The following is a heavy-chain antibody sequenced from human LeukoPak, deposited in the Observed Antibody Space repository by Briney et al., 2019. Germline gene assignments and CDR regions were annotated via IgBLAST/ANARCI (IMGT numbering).Heavy chain of an antibody. V-gene: IGHV4-59*01. CDR1: GGSISSYY. D-gene: IGHD5-24*01. Sequence: PSETLSLTCTVSGGSISSYYWSWIRQPPGKGLEWIGYIYYSGSTNYNPSLKSRVTISVDTSKNQFSLKLSSVTAADTAVYYCAREGDGYNYNALDIWGEATMVTVSS. CDR2: IYYSGST. J-gene: IGHJ3*02. CDR3: AREGDGYNYNALDI.